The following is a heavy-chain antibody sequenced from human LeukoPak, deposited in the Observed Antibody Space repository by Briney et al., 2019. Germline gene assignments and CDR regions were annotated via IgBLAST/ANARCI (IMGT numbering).Heavy chain of an antibody. CDR3: ARRGTSSEWFDP. J-gene: IGHJ5*02. CDR1: GYSFANYW. Sequence: GESLKISCKGPGYSFANYWIAWVRQMPGKGLEWMGVIYPGDSDTRYSPSFQGQVTISADKTISAAYLQWSSLKASDTAIYYCARRGTSSEWFDPWGQGTLVTVSS. CDR2: IYPGDSDT. D-gene: IGHD6-6*01. V-gene: IGHV5-51*01.